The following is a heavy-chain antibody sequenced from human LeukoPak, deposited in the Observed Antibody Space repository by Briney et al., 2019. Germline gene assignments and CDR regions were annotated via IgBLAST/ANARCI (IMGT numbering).Heavy chain of an antibody. CDR3: ARDGSGSGWYWFDL. Sequence: SETLSLTCTVSGVSISSSYWSWIRQPAGKGLEWVGRIYTSGITNYNPSLKSRVTMSVDPSKKQFSLKLTSVTAADTAVYYCARDGSGSGWYWFDLWGQGTLVTVSS. J-gene: IGHJ5*02. V-gene: IGHV4-4*07. CDR2: IYTSGIT. CDR1: GVSISSSY. D-gene: IGHD6-19*01.